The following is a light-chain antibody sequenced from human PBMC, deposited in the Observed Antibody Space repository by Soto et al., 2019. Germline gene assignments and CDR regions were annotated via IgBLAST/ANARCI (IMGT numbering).Light chain of an antibody. CDR3: QQFYSYPIT. CDR2: DAS. V-gene: IGKV1-13*02. CDR1: QGIGSA. J-gene: IGKJ5*01. Sequence: AIQLTQSPSSLSASVGDRVTITCRASQGIGSALAWYQQKPGKAPKFLIYDASNLESGVPSRLSGSGSGTDFTLTISSLQPEDFATYYCQQFYSYPITFGQGTRLEIK.